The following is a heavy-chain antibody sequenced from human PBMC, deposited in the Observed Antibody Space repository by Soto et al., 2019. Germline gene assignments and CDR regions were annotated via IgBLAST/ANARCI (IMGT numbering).Heavy chain of an antibody. D-gene: IGHD6-13*01. CDR2: IDPSDSYT. CDR3: ARPAYSSSWQDAFDI. J-gene: IGHJ3*02. V-gene: IGHV5-10-1*01. CDR1: GYSFTSYW. Sequence: GESLKISCKGSGYSFTSYWISWVRQMPGKGLEWMGRIDPSDSYTNYSPSFQGHVTISADKSISTAYLQWSSLKASDTAMYYCARPAYSSSWQDAFDIWGQGTMVTVSS.